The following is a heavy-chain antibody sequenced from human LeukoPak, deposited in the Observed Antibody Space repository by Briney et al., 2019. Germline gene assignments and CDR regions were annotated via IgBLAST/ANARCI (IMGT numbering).Heavy chain of an antibody. CDR2: IDPSDSYT. D-gene: IGHD1-1*01. V-gene: IGHV5-10-1*01. CDR3: ANTYNGAFDI. CDR1: GYTSTSYW. Sequence: GESLKISCKGSGYTSTSYWISWGRQMPGKGLEGRGRIDPSDSYTNYSPSFQGHVTISADKSISTAYLQWSSLKASDTAMYYCANTYNGAFDIWGQGTMVTVSS. J-gene: IGHJ3*02.